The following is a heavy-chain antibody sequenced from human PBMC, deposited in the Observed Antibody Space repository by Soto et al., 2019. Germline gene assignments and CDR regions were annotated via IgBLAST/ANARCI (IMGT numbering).Heavy chain of an antibody. CDR2: IYYSGST. D-gene: IGHD3-22*01. Sequence: ETLSLTCTVSGGSISSYYWSWIRQPPGKGLEWIGYIYYSGSTNYNPSLKSRVTISVDTSKNQFSLKLSSVTAADTAVYYCARAFSNYYDSSGYIWFDPWGQGTLVTVSS. CDR3: ARAFSNYYDSSGYIWFDP. V-gene: IGHV4-59*08. J-gene: IGHJ5*02. CDR1: GGSISSYY.